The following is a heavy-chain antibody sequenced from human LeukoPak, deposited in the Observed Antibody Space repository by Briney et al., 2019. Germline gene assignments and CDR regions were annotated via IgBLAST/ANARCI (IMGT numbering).Heavy chain of an antibody. CDR1: GYSFSDYW. D-gene: IGHD2-8*02. V-gene: IGHV5-51*01. J-gene: IGHJ4*02. Sequence: GESLKIPCRGSGYSFSDYWIGWVRQMPGEGLEWMGLISASGSDFRNSPSFEGQVTISVDKSINTAYLQWSRLRASDTAIYYCARRPSVTGAPFDYWGQGTLVTVSS. CDR2: ISASGSDF. CDR3: ARRPSVTGAPFDY.